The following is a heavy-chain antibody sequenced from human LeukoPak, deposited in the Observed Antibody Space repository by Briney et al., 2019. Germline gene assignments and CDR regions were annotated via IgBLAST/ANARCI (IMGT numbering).Heavy chain of an antibody. Sequence: GGSLRLSCAASGFTVSDYWMSWVRQAPGKGLEWVANIKQDGGEIYYVDSVKGRFTIPRDNAKNSLYLQMNSLTAEDTAVYYCARDKIVGATHFDYWGQGTLVTVSS. J-gene: IGHJ4*02. CDR3: ARDKIVGATHFDY. V-gene: IGHV3-7*01. CDR1: GFTVSDYW. D-gene: IGHD1-26*01. CDR2: IKQDGGEI.